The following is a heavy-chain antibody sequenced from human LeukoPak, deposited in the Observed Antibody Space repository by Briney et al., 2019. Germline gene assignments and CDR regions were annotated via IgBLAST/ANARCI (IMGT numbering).Heavy chain of an antibody. D-gene: IGHD3-3*01. V-gene: IGHV3-21*01. CDR2: ISSSSSYI. J-gene: IGHJ4*02. CDR1: GFTFSSYS. CDR3: ARENDFWSGPSLLSYYFDY. Sequence: PGGSLRLSCAASGFTFSSYSMNWVRQAPGKGLEWVSSISSSSSYIYYADSVKGRFTISRDNAKNSLYLQMNSLRAEDTAVYYCARENDFWSGPSLLSYYFDYWGQGTLVTVSS.